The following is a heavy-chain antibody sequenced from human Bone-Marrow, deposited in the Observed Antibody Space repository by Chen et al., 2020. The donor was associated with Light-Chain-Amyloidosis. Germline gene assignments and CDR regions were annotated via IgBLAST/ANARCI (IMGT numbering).Heavy chain of an antibody. CDR1: GFTFSIFE. D-gene: IGHD5-12*01. Sequence: EVQLVESGGGLVHPGGSLRLSCAASGFTFSIFEMNWVRQAPGKGLEWISYITESSGVTRYADSVRGRFTISRDNFRNSLYLQMESLRVEDTGVYYCVGERGPGWLLDFWGQGSLVTVSS. CDR3: VGERGPGWLLDF. V-gene: IGHV3-48*03. CDR2: ITESSGVT. J-gene: IGHJ4*02.